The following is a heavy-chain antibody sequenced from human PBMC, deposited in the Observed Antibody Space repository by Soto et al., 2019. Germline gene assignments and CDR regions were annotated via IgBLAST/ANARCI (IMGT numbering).Heavy chain of an antibody. CDR2: SSAYHGNT. CDR1: GYTFTNYG. D-gene: IGHD6-19*01. Sequence: ASVKVSCKASGYTFTNYGIRWVRQAPGQGLEWMGWSSAYHGNTNYAQKLRVRVTMTTDTSTSTAYIQLRTMRSDDTAVYYCARVDNIGEQWTDYWGQGTLVPVSS. V-gene: IGHV1-18*04. J-gene: IGHJ4*02. CDR3: ARVDNIGEQWTDY.